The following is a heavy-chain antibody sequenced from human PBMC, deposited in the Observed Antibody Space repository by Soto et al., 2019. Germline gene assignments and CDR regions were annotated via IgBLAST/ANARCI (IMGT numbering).Heavy chain of an antibody. V-gene: IGHV3-23*01. Sequence: PGGSLRLSCAASGFTFSSYAMSWVRQAPGKGLEWVSAISGSGGSTYYADSVKGRFTISRDNSKNTLYLQMDSLTAEDTAIYSCVKGSDGYNRYYYDFWGQGTQVTVSS. CDR3: VKGSDGYNRYYYDF. D-gene: IGHD5-12*01. J-gene: IGHJ4*02. CDR1: GFTFSSYA. CDR2: ISGSGGST.